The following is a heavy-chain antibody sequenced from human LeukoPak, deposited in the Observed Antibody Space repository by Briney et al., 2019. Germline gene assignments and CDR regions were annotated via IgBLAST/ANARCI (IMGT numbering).Heavy chain of an antibody. Sequence: ASVKVSCKASEYTFTAYYLHWVRQAPGQGLEWMGCINPINGGTSYAPKFQGGVTMTRDTSINTAYMDLRGLRSDDTAVYYCARDISAASALDYWGQGTLVTVSS. CDR2: INPINGGT. J-gene: IGHJ4*02. CDR3: ARDISAASALDY. D-gene: IGHD6-13*01. CDR1: EYTFTAYY. V-gene: IGHV1-2*02.